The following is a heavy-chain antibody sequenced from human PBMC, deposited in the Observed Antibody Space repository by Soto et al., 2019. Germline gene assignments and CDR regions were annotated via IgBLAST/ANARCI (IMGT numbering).Heavy chain of an antibody. CDR3: AKDMVRGVILPGYYYYGMDV. CDR1: GFTFSSYA. Sequence: GGSLRLSCAASGFTFSSYAMSWVRQAPGKGLEWVSAISGSGGSTYYADSVKGRFTISRDNSKNTLYLQMNSLRAEDTAVYYCAKDMVRGVILPGYYYYGMDVWGQGTTVTVSS. D-gene: IGHD3-10*01. J-gene: IGHJ6*02. CDR2: ISGSGGST. V-gene: IGHV3-23*01.